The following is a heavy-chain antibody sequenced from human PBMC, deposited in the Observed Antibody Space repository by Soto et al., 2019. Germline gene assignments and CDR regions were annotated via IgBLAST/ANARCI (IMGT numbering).Heavy chain of an antibody. CDR1: GVTFSSYW. CDR2: IKQDGSEK. Sequence: GGSLRLSCAASGVTFSSYWMSWVRQAPGKGLEWVANIKQDGSEKYYVDSVKGRFTISRDNAKNSLYLQMNSLRAEDTVVYYCARDSGPRGYDAFDIWGQGTMVTVSS. CDR3: ARDSGPRGYDAFDI. V-gene: IGHV3-7*04. J-gene: IGHJ3*02. D-gene: IGHD2-8*02.